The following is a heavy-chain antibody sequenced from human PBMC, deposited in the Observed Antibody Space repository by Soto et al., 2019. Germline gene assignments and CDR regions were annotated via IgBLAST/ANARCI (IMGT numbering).Heavy chain of an antibody. CDR1: GFTFSSSA. CDR2: ISGSGAGT. V-gene: IGHV3-23*01. CDR3: AKGPTVFGAVPTLAYYYGMYV. Sequence: HPGGSLRLSCTASGFTFSSSAMSWVRQAPGRGLEWVSGISGSGAGTYYADSVKGRFTISRDNSKNTLYLQMSGLRAEDAAVYYCAKGPTVFGAVPTLAYYYGMYVWGQGTRVTVSS. J-gene: IGHJ6*02. D-gene: IGHD3-3*01.